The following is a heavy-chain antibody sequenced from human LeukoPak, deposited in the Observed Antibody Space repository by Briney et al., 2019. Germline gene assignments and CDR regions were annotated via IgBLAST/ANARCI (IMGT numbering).Heavy chain of an antibody. J-gene: IGHJ4*02. CDR3: ARGLGVLY. V-gene: IGHV3-7*01. CDR2: MKPDGSQT. CDR1: GFPFSSSW. D-gene: IGHD3-16*01. Sequence: GGSLRLSCAASGFPFSSSWMNWVRQAPGKGLEWVASMKPDGSQTYYLDSVEGRFTISRDIAKSSLYLQMNSLRAEDTAVYYCARGLGVLYWGQGTLVTVSS.